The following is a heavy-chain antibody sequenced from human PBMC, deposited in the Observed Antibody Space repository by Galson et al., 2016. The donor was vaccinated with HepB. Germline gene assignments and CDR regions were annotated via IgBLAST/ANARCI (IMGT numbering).Heavy chain of an antibody. CDR3: ARLVTGGVDV. J-gene: IGHJ6*02. CDR2: IFSGDFDT. CDR1: ADTFTNYW. V-gene: IGHV5-51*01. D-gene: IGHD5-18*01. Sequence: QSGAEVKKPGESLKISCQGSADTFTNYWIAWVRQKSGKGLEWMGSIFSGDFDTRYSPSLQPRFTISVDKSVRTAYLQWDSLEASDTAMYYCARLVTGGVDVWGQGTTVTVSS.